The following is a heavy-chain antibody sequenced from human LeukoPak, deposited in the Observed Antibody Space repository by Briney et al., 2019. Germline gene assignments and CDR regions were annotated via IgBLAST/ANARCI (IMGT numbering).Heavy chain of an antibody. CDR3: TRHHSVRQLWFWYFAF. J-gene: IGHJ4*02. D-gene: IGHD3-10*01. Sequence: PSETLSRTSARPRGSFNPRIDFGGWLRQPPGQGLGWIVSIADRVSTYYSLSRRSRVSISVDTSKNQFSLKLTSVTAAHTAMSYCTRHHSVRQLWFWYFAFWGQGSLVTVSS. CDR2: IADRVST. CDR1: RGSFNPRIDF. V-gene: IGHV4-39*01.